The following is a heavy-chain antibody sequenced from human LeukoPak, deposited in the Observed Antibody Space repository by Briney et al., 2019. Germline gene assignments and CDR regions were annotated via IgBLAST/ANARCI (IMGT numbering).Heavy chain of an antibody. D-gene: IGHD3-10*01. V-gene: IGHV3-48*04. J-gene: IGHJ5*02. CDR3: VRAPGSLLYNSGSYWDNWFDP. CDR2: ISRTSTMK. Sequence: GGSLRLSCAASGISFSDYTMNWVRQAPGKGLEWVAYISRTSTMKHYADSVRGRFIISRDNAKKSLYLQMNNLRAEDTAVYFCVRAPGSLLYNSGSYWDNWFDPWGQGTLVTVSS. CDR1: GISFSDYT.